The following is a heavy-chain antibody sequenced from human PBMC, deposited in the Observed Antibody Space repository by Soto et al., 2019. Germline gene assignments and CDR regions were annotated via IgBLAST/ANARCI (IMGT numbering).Heavy chain of an antibody. D-gene: IGHD6-19*01. J-gene: IGHJ4*02. Sequence: EVQLVESGGGSVQPGGSLRLSCAASGFSLSNYWMHWVRQVPGKGLVWVSRIQSDGSSTHYADSVKGRFTISKDNAKNTLELEMDCPSVEDTAVYYCARAKAVAGSTFDSWGQGTLVTVSS. CDR3: ARAKAVAGSTFDS. CDR1: GFSLSNYW. CDR2: IQSDGSST. V-gene: IGHV3-74*01.